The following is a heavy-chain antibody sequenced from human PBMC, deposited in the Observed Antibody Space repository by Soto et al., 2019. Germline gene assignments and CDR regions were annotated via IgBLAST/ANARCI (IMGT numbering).Heavy chain of an antibody. Sequence: GGSLRLSCAASRFAFSSYAMHWVRQAPGKGLEWVAFISYDGSNKYYADSVKGRFTISRDNAEKSLFLQMSSLRAEDTAVYYCASFFIHLWAPDAFHICGQVTVVTVSS. V-gene: IGHV3-30*03. CDR2: ISYDGSNK. D-gene: IGHD5-18*01. CDR1: RFAFSSYA. J-gene: IGHJ3*02. CDR3: ASFFIHLWAPDAFHI.